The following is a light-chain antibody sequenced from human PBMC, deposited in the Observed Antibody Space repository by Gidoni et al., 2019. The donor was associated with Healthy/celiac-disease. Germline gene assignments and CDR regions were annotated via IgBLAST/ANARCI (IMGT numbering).Light chain of an antibody. Sequence: QSALTQPASVSGSPGQSITISCTGTSSDVGGYNYVSWYQQPPGKAPKLMIYDVSNRPSGVSNRFSGSKSGNTASLTSSGLQAEDEADYYCSSYTSSSRGVFGTGTKVTVI. V-gene: IGLV2-14*01. CDR3: SSYTSSSRGV. CDR1: SSDVGGYNY. J-gene: IGLJ1*01. CDR2: DVS.